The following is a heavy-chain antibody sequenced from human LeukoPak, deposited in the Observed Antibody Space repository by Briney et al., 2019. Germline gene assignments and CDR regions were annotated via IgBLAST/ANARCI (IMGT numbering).Heavy chain of an antibody. V-gene: IGHV3-53*01. J-gene: IGHJ4*02. D-gene: IGHD3-10*01. CDR2: IYSGGST. CDR3: ARVTYYYGSGSYSDYFDY. Sequence: QSGGSLRLSCAASGFTVSSNYMSWVSQAPGKGLEWVSVIYSGGSTYYADSVKGRFTISRDNSKNTLYLQMNSMRAEDTAVYYCARVTYYYGSGSYSDYFDYWGQGTLVTVSS. CDR1: GFTVSSNY.